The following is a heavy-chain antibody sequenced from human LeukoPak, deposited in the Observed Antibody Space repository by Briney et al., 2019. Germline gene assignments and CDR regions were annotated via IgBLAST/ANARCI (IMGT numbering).Heavy chain of an antibody. J-gene: IGHJ5*02. CDR1: GYTFTGYY. CDR2: INPNSGGT. V-gene: IGHV1-2*02. Sequence: ASVKDSRMPSGYTFTGYYIHWVRPAPGQGLEWMGWINPNSGGTNYAQKFRGRVTMTRDTSISTAYMELSRLTSDDTAVYYCAKEGDGYHPWGQGTLVTVSS. D-gene: IGHD5-24*01. CDR3: AKEGDGYHP.